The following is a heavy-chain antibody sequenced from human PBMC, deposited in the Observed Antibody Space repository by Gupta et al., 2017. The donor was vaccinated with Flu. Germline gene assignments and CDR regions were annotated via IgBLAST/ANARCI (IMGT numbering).Heavy chain of an antibody. CDR3: ARGGLGIIMWYFDL. J-gene: IGHJ2*01. CDR2: INHGGSA. D-gene: IGHD3-16*01. V-gene: IGHV4-34*01. CDR1: DWSFSGFY. Sequence: QEQVQQWGAGLLKPSETLSLTCAVYDWSFSGFYWSWIRQSPGKGLEWIGEINHGGSANYNPSLKSRGTSSLDTSKKQFSLKLSSVTAADTAVDDCARGGLGIIMWYFDLWGRGTPVTVSS.